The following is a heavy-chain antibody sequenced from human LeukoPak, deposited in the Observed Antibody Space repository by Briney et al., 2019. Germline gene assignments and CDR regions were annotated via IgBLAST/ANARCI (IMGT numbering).Heavy chain of an antibody. CDR1: GGSISSISYY. CDR2: ISTGTYK. D-gene: IGHD2-15*01. CDR3: AREQDREASATIVGDY. Sequence: DPSETLSLTCTVSGGSISSISYYWGWIRQPPGKGLEWVSHISTGTYKAYADSVKGRFTVSRDNARNSLFLQMNSLRAEDTALYYCAREQDREASATIVGDYWGQGTLVTVSS. V-gene: IGHV3-69-1*02. J-gene: IGHJ4*02.